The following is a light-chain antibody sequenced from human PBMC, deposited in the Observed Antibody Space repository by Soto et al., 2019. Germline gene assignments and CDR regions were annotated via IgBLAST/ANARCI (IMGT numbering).Light chain of an antibody. CDR2: GAS. V-gene: IGKV3-20*01. CDR3: QQYGSSPEWT. CDR1: QSVSSNY. J-gene: IGKJ1*01. Sequence: IVMTQSPATLSVSPGERATLSCRASQSVSSNYLAWYQQKPGQAPRLLIYGASSRATGIPDRFSGSGSGTDFTLTISRLEPEDFAVYYCQQYGSSPEWTFGQGTKVDIK.